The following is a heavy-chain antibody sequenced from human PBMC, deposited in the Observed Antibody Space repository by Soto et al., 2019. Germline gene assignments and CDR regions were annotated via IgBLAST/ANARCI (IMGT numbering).Heavy chain of an antibody. V-gene: IGHV1-69*09. D-gene: IGHD2-2*01. CDR2: INPLSGIP. CDR1: GGTFVRHV. CDR3: AAPACAATWCSPSHNLDH. Sequence: QVKLVQSGAEVKKPESSVKVSCKTSGGTFVRHVISWVRQAPGQGPEWMGKINPLSGIPNYAQKFQDRVTFTADTDSSTAYMELSSLRSDDTAVYYCAAPACAATWCSPSHNLDHWGQGNLVTVSS. J-gene: IGHJ4*02.